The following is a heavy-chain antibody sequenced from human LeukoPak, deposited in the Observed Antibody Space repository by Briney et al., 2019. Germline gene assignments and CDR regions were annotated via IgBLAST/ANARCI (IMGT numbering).Heavy chain of an antibody. CDR2: IIPTLGIA. CDR1: GGTFSSYA. V-gene: IGHV1-69*04. D-gene: IGHD6-13*01. Sequence: SVKVSCKASGGTFSSYAISRVRQAPGQGLEWMGRIIPTLGIANYAQKFQGRVTITADKSTSTAYMELSSLRSEDTAVYYCAMIAAAGTGVDYWGQGTLVTVSS. J-gene: IGHJ4*02. CDR3: AMIAAAGTGVDY.